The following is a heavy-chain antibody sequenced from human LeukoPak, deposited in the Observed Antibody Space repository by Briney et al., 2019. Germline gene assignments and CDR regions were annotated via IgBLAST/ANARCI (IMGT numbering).Heavy chain of an antibody. J-gene: IGHJ4*02. CDR3: ARVGNGHGHYSHFDY. V-gene: IGHV4-38-2*02. CDR2: IYHSGST. D-gene: IGHD3-22*01. Sequence: PSETLSLTCTVSGYSISSGYFWGWIRQPPGKGLEWIGSIYHSGSTYYNPSLKSRVTISVDTSKNQFSLKLSSVTAADTAVYYCARVGNGHGHYSHFDYWGQGTLVTVSS. CDR1: GYSISSGYF.